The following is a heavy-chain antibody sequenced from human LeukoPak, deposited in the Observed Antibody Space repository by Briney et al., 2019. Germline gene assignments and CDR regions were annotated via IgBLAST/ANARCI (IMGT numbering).Heavy chain of an antibody. CDR1: GYTFISYY. J-gene: IGHJ6*03. Sequence: ASVKVSCKASGYTFISYYMHWVRQAPGQGLEWMGGIIPIFGTANYAQKFQGRVTITADKSTSTAYMELSSLRSEDTAVYYCASPIAAAGTRGYYYYYMDVWGKGTTVTVSS. V-gene: IGHV1-69*06. CDR2: IIPIFGTA. D-gene: IGHD6-13*01. CDR3: ASPIAAAGTRGYYYYYMDV.